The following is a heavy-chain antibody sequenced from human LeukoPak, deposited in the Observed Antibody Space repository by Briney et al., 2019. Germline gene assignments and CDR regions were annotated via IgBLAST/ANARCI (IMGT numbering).Heavy chain of an antibody. CDR3: ARYRTIFGVAKEYYYYYMDV. CDR1: GGSISSYY. J-gene: IGHJ6*03. CDR2: IYYSGST. Sequence: SETLSLTCTVSGGSISSYYWSWIRQPPGKGLEWIGYIYYSGSTNYNPSLKSRVTISVDTSKNQFSLKLSSVTAADTAVYYCARYRTIFGVAKEYYYYYMDVWGKGTTVTVSS. D-gene: IGHD3-3*01. V-gene: IGHV4-59*01.